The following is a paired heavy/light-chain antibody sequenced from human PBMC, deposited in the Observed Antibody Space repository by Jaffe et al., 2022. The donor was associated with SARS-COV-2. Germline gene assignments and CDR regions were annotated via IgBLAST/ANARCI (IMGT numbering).Heavy chain of an antibody. CDR1: GFTFDDYA. CDR2: ISWNSGSI. V-gene: IGHV3-9*01. J-gene: IGHJ6*02. D-gene: IGHD4-17*01. Sequence: EVQLVESGGGLVQPGRSLRLSCAASGFTFDDYAMHWVRQAPGKGLEWVSGISWNSGSIGYADSVKGRFTISRDNAKNSLYLQMNSLRAEDTALYYCAKDMATVTTESYYYYYGMDVWGQGTTVTVSS. CDR3: AKDMATVTTESYYYYYGMDV.
Light chain of an antibody. CDR1: ALPKKY. CDR3: YSTDSSGNHGV. Sequence: SYELTQPPSVSVSPGQTARITCSGDALPKKYAYWYQQKSGQAPVLVIYEDSKRPSGIPERFSGSSSGTMATLTISGAQVEDEADYYCYSTDSSGNHGVFGGGTKLTVL. V-gene: IGLV3-10*01. J-gene: IGLJ3*02. CDR2: EDS.